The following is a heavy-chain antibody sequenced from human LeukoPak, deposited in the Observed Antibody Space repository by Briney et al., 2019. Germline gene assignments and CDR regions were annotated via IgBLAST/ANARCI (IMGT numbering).Heavy chain of an antibody. CDR1: GGSISSYY. J-gene: IGHJ6*03. V-gene: IGHV4-4*07. CDR3: ARDYTTWGYYYYYMDV. CDR2: IYTSGST. D-gene: IGHD1-1*01. Sequence: PSETLSLTCAVYGGSISSYYWSWIRQPAGKGLEWIGRIYTSGSTNYNPSLKSRVTMSVDTSKNQFSLKLSSVTAADTAVYYCARDYTTWGYYYYYMDVWGKGTTVTVSS.